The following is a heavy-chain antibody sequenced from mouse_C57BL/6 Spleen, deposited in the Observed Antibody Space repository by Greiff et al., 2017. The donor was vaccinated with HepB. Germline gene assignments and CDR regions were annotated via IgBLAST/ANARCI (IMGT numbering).Heavy chain of an antibody. CDR3: AKKRNYYGSLGFAY. V-gene: IGHV1-26*01. Sequence: VQLQQSGPELVKPGASVKISCKASGYTFTDYYMNWVKQSHGKSLEWIGDINPNNGGTSYNQKFKGKATLTVDKSSSTAYMELRSLTSEDSAVYYCAKKRNYYGSLGFAYWGQGTLVTVSA. CDR1: GYTFTDYY. CDR2: INPNNGGT. J-gene: IGHJ3*01. D-gene: IGHD1-1*01.